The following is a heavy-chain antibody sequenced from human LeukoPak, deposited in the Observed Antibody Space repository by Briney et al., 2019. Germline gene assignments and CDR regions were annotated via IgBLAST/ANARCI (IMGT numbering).Heavy chain of an antibody. J-gene: IGHJ4*02. CDR2: TYYRSRWYN. CDR3: TRGGAAAGFDF. V-gene: IGHV6-1*01. D-gene: IGHD6-13*01. CDR1: GDSVSSNSAG. Sequence: SQTLSLTCAISGDSVSSNSAGWNWIRQSPSRGLEWLGRTYYRSRWYNDYAVSVKSRISVNPDTSKNQFSLQLNSVTPEDTAVYYCTRGGAAAGFDFWGQGTLVTVSS.